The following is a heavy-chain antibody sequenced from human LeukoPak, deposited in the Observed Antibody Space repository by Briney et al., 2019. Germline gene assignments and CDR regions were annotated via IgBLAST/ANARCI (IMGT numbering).Heavy chain of an antibody. CDR2: INSDGSNT. D-gene: IGHD6-6*01. CDR1: GFTFSDYY. V-gene: IGHV3-74*03. Sequence: GGSLRLSCAASGFTFSDYYMTWIRQAPGKGLVWVSSINSDGSNTMYADSVKGRFTISRDNAKDTLYLQMNSLRAEDTAVYYCARLPTGSSLHYWGQGTLVTVSS. CDR3: ARLPTGSSLHY. J-gene: IGHJ4*02.